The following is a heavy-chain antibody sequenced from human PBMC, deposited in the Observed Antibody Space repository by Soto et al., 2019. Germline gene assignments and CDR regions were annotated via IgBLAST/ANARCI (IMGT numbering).Heavy chain of an antibody. J-gene: IGHJ4*02. D-gene: IGHD6-19*01. CDR3: TTDLVGWLAYFDY. CDR1: GFTFSNAW. Sequence: EVQLVESGGGLVKPGGSLRLSCAASGFTFSNAWMSWVRQAPGKGLEWVGRIKSKTDGGTTDYAAPVKGRFTISRDDSKNTLYLQMNSLKTEDTAVYYCTTDLVGWLAYFDYWGQGTLVTVSS. V-gene: IGHV3-15*01. CDR2: IKSKTDGGTT.